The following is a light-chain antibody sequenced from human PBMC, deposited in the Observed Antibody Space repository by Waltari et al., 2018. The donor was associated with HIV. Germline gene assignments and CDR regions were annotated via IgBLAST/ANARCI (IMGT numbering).Light chain of an antibody. CDR1: QSISTW. Sequence: DIQMTQSPSTLSASAGDRVTITCRASQSISTWLAWYQQKPGKAPKLLIYKASSLESGVPSRFSGSGSETEFTLTISSLQPDDFATYYCQQYNSYPLFGGGTKVEIK. CDR3: QQYNSYPL. V-gene: IGKV1-5*03. CDR2: KAS. J-gene: IGKJ4*01.